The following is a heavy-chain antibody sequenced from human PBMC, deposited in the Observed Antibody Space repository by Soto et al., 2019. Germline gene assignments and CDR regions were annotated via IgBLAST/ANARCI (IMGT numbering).Heavy chain of an antibody. CDR3: ARVSTGTDAFDI. D-gene: IGHD1-1*01. CDR2: INPSGGST. J-gene: IGHJ3*02. Sequence: SCKASGYTFTSYYMHWGRQAPGQGLECMGIINPSGGSTSYAQKFQGRVTMTRDTSTSTVYMELSSLRSEDTAVYYCARVSTGTDAFDIWGQGTMVTVSS. V-gene: IGHV1-46*03. CDR1: GYTFTSYY.